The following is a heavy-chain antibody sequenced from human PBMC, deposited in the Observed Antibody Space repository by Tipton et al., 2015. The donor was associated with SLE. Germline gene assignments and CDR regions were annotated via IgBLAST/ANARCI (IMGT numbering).Heavy chain of an antibody. CDR2: IYHTGST. Sequence: TLSLTCTVSGGSISTYYWSWIRQPPKQGLEWIGWIYHTGSTDYNPSLKRRVTISVDTSKNQFSLRLSSVTAADTAVYYCARDYYGSGFDAFDIWGQGTMVTISS. CDR3: ARDYYGSGFDAFDI. D-gene: IGHD3-10*01. CDR1: GGSISTYY. J-gene: IGHJ3*02. V-gene: IGHV4-59*01.